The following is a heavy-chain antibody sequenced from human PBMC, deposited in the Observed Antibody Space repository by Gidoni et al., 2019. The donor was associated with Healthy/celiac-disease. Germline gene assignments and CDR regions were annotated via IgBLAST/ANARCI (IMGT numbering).Heavy chain of an antibody. Sequence: QVQLVQSGAEVKKPGSSVKVSCKASGGTFSSYAISWVRQAPGQGLEWMGGIIPIFGTANYAQKFQGRVTITADESTSTAYMELSSLRSEDTAVYYCASDAHLQLVRSYYYYGMDVWGQGTTVTVSS. J-gene: IGHJ6*02. V-gene: IGHV1-69*01. D-gene: IGHD6-13*01. CDR3: ASDAHLQLVRSYYYYGMDV. CDR2: IIPIFGTA. CDR1: GGTFSSYA.